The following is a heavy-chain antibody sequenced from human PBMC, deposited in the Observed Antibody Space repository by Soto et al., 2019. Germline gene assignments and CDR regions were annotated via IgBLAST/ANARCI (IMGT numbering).Heavy chain of an antibody. J-gene: IGHJ4*02. V-gene: IGHV1-69*01. Sequence: QVQLVQSGAEVKKPGSSVKVSCKASGGTFSSYAISWVRQAPGQGLEWMGGIIPIFGTANYAQKFQGRVTITADESTSTAYMELSSLGSEDTAVYYCAREGSDCSGGSCYSGDPFDYWGQGTLVTVSS. CDR1: GGTFSSYA. CDR3: AREGSDCSGGSCYSGDPFDY. CDR2: IIPIFGTA. D-gene: IGHD2-15*01.